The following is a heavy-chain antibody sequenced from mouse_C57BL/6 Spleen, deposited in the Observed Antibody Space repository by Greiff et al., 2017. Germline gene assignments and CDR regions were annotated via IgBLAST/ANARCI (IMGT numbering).Heavy chain of an antibody. CDR1: GFTFSDYG. CDR2: ISSGSSTI. Sequence: EVKLMESGGGLVKPGGSLKLSCAASGFTFSDYGMHWVRQAPEKGLEWVAYISSGSSTIHYADTVKGRFTISRDNAKNTLFLQMTSLRSEDTAMYYCARWRAPYCFDYWGQGTTLTVSS. CDR3: ARWRAPYCFDY. J-gene: IGHJ2*01. D-gene: IGHD3-3*01. V-gene: IGHV5-17*01.